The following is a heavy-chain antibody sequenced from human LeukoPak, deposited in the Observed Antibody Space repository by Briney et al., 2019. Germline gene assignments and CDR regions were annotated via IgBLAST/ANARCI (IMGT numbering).Heavy chain of an antibody. CDR3: ARVQDAVFYDYMDV. CDR1: GFTFSSYW. CDR2: TDSGLRST. J-gene: IGHJ6*03. Sequence: GGSLRLSCAASGFTFSSYWVIWVRRAPGKGVVWVACTDSGLRSTDYAVSVKGRFTISRDNAKNTVYLEMNRLRVDDTAVYYCARVQDAVFYDYMDVWGKGTTVIVSS. D-gene: IGHD3-16*01. V-gene: IGHV3-74*01.